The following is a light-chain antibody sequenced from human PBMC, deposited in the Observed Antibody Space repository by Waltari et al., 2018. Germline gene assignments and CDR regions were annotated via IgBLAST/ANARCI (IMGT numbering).Light chain of an antibody. CDR2: CAS. CDR3: QQYYSTLMYT. Sequence: DIVMTQSPDSLAVSLGERATINCNSSQSVLYSSNNKNYLAWYHQKPGQQPEMLIYCASTRESGVPDRFSGSGSGTDCTLTISSLQAEDVAVYYCQQYYSTLMYTFGQGTKLEIK. J-gene: IGKJ2*01. V-gene: IGKV4-1*01. CDR1: QSVLYSSNNKNY.